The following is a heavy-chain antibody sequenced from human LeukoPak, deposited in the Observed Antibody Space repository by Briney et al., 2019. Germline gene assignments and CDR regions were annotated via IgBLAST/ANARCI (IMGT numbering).Heavy chain of an antibody. CDR3: ARQGLPAASGAFDI. V-gene: IGHV4-4*09. J-gene: IGHJ3*02. CDR2: IHTSGSN. D-gene: IGHD2-2*01. CDR1: GVSISPYY. Sequence: SETLSLTCAVSGVSISPYYWAWIRQPPGKGLEWIGYIHTSGSNNQYPSLKSRVTISVDKSKNHFSLRLTSVTAADTAVYYCARQGLPAASGAFDIWGQGTMVTVSS.